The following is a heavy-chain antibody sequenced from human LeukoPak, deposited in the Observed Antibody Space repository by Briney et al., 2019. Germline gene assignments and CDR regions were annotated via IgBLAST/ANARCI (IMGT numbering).Heavy chain of an antibody. V-gene: IGHV3-23*01. CDR3: AKGSRPSRPYYFDC. Sequence: PGGSLRLSCAASGFTFSSYAMSWVRQAPGKGLEWVSVISGSGGNTYYADSVKGRFTISRANSKNTLYLEMNNLRAEDTAMYYCAKGSRPSRPYYFDCWGQGTLVTVSS. CDR2: ISGSGGNT. CDR1: GFTFSSYA. J-gene: IGHJ4*02. D-gene: IGHD2-15*01.